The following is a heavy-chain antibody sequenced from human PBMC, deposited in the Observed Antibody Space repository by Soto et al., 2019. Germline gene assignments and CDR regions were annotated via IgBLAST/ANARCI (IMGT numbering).Heavy chain of an antibody. Sequence: QVHLVQSGTEVKEPGASVKVSCKASASMFTGYTINWVRQAPGQGLEWMGWISTFNGNTKYAGNFEGRVTMTTNTSPTTAYMELASLTFDDTAVYFCARGTVTSGRWFGPWGQGTLVSVSS. J-gene: IGHJ5*02. CDR2: ISTFNGNT. CDR3: ARGTVTSGRWFGP. D-gene: IGHD4-17*01. CDR1: ASMFTGYT. V-gene: IGHV1-18*04.